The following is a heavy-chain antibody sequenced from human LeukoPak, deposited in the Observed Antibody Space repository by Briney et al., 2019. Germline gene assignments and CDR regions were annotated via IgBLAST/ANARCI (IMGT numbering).Heavy chain of an antibody. J-gene: IGHJ4*02. D-gene: IGHD5-12*01. CDR1: GGTFSSYA. CDR2: IIPIFGTA. CDR3: ARSRYSGYDSLVDY. V-gene: IGHV1-69*13. Sequence: ASVKVSCKASGGTFSSYAISWVRQAPGQGLEWMGGIIPIFGTANYAQKFQGRVTITADESTSTAYMELSSLRPEDTAVYYCARSRYSGYDSLVDYWGQGTLVTVSS.